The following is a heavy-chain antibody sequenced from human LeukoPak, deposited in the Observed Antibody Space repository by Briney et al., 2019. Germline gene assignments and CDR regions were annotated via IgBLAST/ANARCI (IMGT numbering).Heavy chain of an antibody. CDR3: AREGGFYRPLDY. Sequence: SETLSLTCGVSGGSISSTNLWSWVRQPPGKGLEWIGEVHLDGRTNYNPSLASRLTMSVDFSENHISLKLPSVTAADTAVYYCAREGGFYRPLDYAGEGTLVTVSS. V-gene: IGHV4-4*02. J-gene: IGHJ4*02. D-gene: IGHD3-3*01. CDR2: VHLDGRT. CDR1: GGSISSTNL.